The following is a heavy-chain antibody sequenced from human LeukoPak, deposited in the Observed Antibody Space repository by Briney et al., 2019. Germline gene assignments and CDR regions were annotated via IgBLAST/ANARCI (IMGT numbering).Heavy chain of an antibody. CDR2: ISSSSGTI. Sequence: GGSLRISCAASGFTFSSYSMNWVRQAPGKGLEWVSYISSSSGTIYHADSVKGRFTISRDNAKNSLYLQMNSLRAEDTSVYYCASDLTAMFGGDYWGQGTLVTVSS. CDR3: ASDLTAMFGGDY. V-gene: IGHV3-48*01. CDR1: GFTFSSYS. J-gene: IGHJ4*02. D-gene: IGHD3-10*02.